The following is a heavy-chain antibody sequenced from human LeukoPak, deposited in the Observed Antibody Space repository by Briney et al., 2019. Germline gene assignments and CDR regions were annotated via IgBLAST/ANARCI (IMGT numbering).Heavy chain of an antibody. D-gene: IGHD5-12*01. Sequence: PGGSLRLSCAASGFTFSSYGMHWVRQAPGKGLEWVSFIRYDGSNKYYADSVKGRFTISRDNSKNTLYLQMNSLRAEDTAVYYCARGGEWLPFGLDYWGQGTLVTVSS. V-gene: IGHV3-30*02. CDR3: ARGGEWLPFGLDY. CDR2: IRYDGSNK. CDR1: GFTFSSYG. J-gene: IGHJ4*02.